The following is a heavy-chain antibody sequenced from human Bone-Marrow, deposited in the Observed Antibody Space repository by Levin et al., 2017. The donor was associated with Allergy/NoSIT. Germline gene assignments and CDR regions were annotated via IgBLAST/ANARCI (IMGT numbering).Heavy chain of an antibody. CDR3: AKDRASYSTSYYFDS. CDR1: GFTFTSYA. CDR2: LSGSGGNT. V-gene: IGHV3-23*01. J-gene: IGHJ4*02. D-gene: IGHD1-26*01. Sequence: GGSLRLSCAASGFTFTSYAMSWVRQAPGKGLEWVSSLSGSGGNTLYTDSVKGRSTISRDNSMNTLYLQMNNLRAEDTAVYYCAKDRASYSTSYYFDSWGQGTLVTVSS.